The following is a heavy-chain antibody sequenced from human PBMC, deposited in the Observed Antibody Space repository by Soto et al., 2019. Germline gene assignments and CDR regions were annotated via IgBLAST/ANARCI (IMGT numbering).Heavy chain of an antibody. D-gene: IGHD4-17*01. J-gene: IGHJ5*02. CDR2: ISAYNGNT. CDR3: ARVVYGGNSGNWFDP. V-gene: IGHV1-18*01. CDR1: GYTFTSYG. Sequence: ASVKVSCKASGYTFTSYGISWVRQAPGRGLEWMGWISAYNGNTNYAQKLQGRVTMTTDTSTSTAYMELRSLRSDDTAVYYCARVVYGGNSGNWFDPWGQGTLVTVSS.